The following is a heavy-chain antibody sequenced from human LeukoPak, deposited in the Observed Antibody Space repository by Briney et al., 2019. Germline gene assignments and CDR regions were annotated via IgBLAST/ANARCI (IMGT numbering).Heavy chain of an antibody. CDR2: VYHSGST. J-gene: IGHJ5*02. V-gene: IGHV4-38-2*02. CDR1: GDSISSGYY. CDR3: ARGVTMIGRLRFDP. D-gene: IGHD3-22*01. Sequence: TTSETLSLTCTVSGDSISSGYYWGWIRRPPGKGLEWIGSVYHSGSTYYNPSLRSRVTISVDTSKNQFSLKLSSVTAADTAVYYCARGVTMIGRLRFDPWGQGTLVTVSS.